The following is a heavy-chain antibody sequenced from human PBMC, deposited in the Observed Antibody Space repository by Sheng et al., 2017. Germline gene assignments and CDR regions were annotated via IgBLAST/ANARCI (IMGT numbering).Heavy chain of an antibody. D-gene: IGHD3-16*02. CDR1: GYTFTSYG. V-gene: IGHV1-18*01. J-gene: IGHJ4*02. CDR2: ISAYNGNT. Sequence: QVQLVQSGAEVKKPGASVKVSCKASGYTFTSYGISWVRQAPGQGLEWMGWISAYNGNTNYAQKLQGRVTMTTDTSTSTAYMELRSLRSDDTAVYYCARAYYDYIWGSYRYTYYFDYWGQGTLVTVSS. CDR3: ARAYYDYIWGSYRYTYYFDY.